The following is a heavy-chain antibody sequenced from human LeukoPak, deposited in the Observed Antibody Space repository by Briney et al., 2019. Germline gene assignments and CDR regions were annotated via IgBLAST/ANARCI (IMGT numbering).Heavy chain of an antibody. CDR1: GYTFTSYG. V-gene: IGHV1-18*01. J-gene: IGHJ6*03. D-gene: IGHD2-21*01. CDR2: ISAYNGNT. Sequence: ASVKVSCKASGYTFTSYGISWVRQAPGQGLEWMGWISAYNGNTNYAQKLQGRVTMTTDTSTSTAYMELRSLRSDDTAVYYCARIPPPITGAYYHYMDVWGKGTTVTVSS. CDR3: ARIPPPITGAYYHYMDV.